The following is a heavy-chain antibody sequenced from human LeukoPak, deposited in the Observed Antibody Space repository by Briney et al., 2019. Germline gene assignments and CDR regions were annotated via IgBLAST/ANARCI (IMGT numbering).Heavy chain of an antibody. J-gene: IGHJ4*02. Sequence: ASVKVSCKASGYTFTGYYMHWVRQAPGQGLEWMGWINPNSGDTGYAQKFQGRVTMTRNTSIRTAYMELSSLRSEDTAVYYCARGPPYYYDSSGRGFDYWGQGTLVTVSS. CDR2: INPNSGDT. D-gene: IGHD3-22*01. CDR3: ARGPPYYYDSSGRGFDY. V-gene: IGHV1-8*02. CDR1: GYTFTGYY.